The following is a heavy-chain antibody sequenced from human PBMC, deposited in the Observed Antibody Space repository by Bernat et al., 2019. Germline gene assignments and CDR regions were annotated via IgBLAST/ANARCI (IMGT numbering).Heavy chain of an antibody. V-gene: IGHV3-7*01. CDR2: INEGGSVR. J-gene: IGHJ5*02. Sequence: EVQLVESGGDWVQPGGSLRLSCVASGFTFSNHWTTWVRQAPGKGLEWVANINEGGSVRHYLDSVKGRFTISRDNAKNTLYLQMNSLRGEDTAVYYCARGGLSKTPADQWGQGTLVTVSS. CDR3: ARGGLSKTPADQ. CDR1: GFTFSNHW. D-gene: IGHD3/OR15-3a*01.